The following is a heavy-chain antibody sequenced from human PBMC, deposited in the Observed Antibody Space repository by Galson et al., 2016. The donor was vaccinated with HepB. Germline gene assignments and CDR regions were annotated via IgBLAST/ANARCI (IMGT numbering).Heavy chain of an antibody. CDR2: SASDDIT. CDR3: ASHLGGSSLDPFDI. J-gene: IGHJ3*02. Sequence: SLRLSCAASGLTFRSYAFSWLRQAPGKGLEWVSVSASDDITYYAHSVKGRFTISRDKSKNTLFLNMISLRAEDTASYYCASHLGGSSLDPFDIWGRGTMVTVSS. V-gene: IGHV3-23*01. D-gene: IGHD3-16*01. CDR1: GLTFRSYA.